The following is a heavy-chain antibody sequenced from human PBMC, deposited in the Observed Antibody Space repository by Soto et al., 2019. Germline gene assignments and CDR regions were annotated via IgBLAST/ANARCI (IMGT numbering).Heavy chain of an antibody. J-gene: IGHJ5*02. CDR1: GFTFSSYE. D-gene: IGHD3-3*01. Sequence: VGSLRLSCAASGFTFSSYEMNWVRQAPGKGLEWVSYSSSSGSTIYYADSMKCRFTISRDNAKNSLYLQMNRLSAEGTAVYYCVVLAVLACGQGTRVTVAS. CDR3: VVLAVLA. CDR2: SSSSGSTI. V-gene: IGHV3-48*03.